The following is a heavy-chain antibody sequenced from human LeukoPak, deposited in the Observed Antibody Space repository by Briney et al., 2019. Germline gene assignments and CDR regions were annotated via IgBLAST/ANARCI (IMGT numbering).Heavy chain of an antibody. Sequence: LRLSCAASGFTFSSYAMHWVRQAPGKGLEWVAVISYDGINKYYADSVKGRFTISRDNSKSTLYLQMNSLRAEDTAVYYCARSGGYSDYYYYMDVWGKGTTVTVSS. CDR2: ISYDGINK. V-gene: IGHV3-30*01. J-gene: IGHJ6*03. D-gene: IGHD3-10*01. CDR1: GFTFSSYA. CDR3: ARSGGYSDYYYYMDV.